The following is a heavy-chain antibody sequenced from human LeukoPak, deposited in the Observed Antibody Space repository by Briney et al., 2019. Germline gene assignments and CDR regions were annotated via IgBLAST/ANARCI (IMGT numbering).Heavy chain of an antibody. D-gene: IGHD3-22*01. V-gene: IGHV4-39*01. CDR3: ARQRYYDSSGYYLDWFNWFDP. J-gene: IGHJ5*02. CDR2: IYYSGST. Sequence: SETLPLTCTVSGGSISSSSYYWGWIRQPPGKGLEWIGSIYYSGSTYYNPSLKSRVTISVDTSKNQFSLKLSSVTAADTAVYYCARQRYYDSSGYYLDWFNWFDPWGQGTLVTVSS. CDR1: GGSISSSSYY.